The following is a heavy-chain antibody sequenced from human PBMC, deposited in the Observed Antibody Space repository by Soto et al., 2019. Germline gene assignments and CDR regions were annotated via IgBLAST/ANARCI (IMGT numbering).Heavy chain of an antibody. Sequence: QVQLVQSGAEVKKPGSSVKVSCKASGGTFSNYAFTWVRQAPGQGLEWMGGIIPIFGTTKYAQKFQGRVTITADESSSTAYMELSSLRSEDTAMYYCARVIVVVPATLLGWFDPWGQGTLVTVSS. CDR2: IIPIFGTT. J-gene: IGHJ5*02. CDR1: GGTFSNYA. V-gene: IGHV1-69*01. D-gene: IGHD2-15*01. CDR3: ARVIVVVPATLLGWFDP.